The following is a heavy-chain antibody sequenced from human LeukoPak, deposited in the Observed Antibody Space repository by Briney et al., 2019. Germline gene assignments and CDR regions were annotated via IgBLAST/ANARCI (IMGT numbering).Heavy chain of an antibody. CDR2: ISYDGSNR. J-gene: IGHJ4*02. V-gene: IGHV3-30-3*01. D-gene: IGHD3-3*01. CDR3: ARISYYDFGIDY. Sequence: GGSLRLSCEASGFTFSSYAMHWVRQAPGKGLEWVAVISYDGSNRYYADSVKGRFTISRDNSKNTLYLQMNSLRAEDTAVYYCARISYYDFGIDYWGQGTLVTVSS. CDR1: GFTFSSYA.